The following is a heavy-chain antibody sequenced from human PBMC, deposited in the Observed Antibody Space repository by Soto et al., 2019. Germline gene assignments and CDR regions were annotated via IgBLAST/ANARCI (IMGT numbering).Heavy chain of an antibody. CDR2: INGYNGNT. CDR3: AASTATTSL. V-gene: IGHV1-18*01. CDR1: GYSFTNYG. Sequence: QVQLVQSGAEVKKPGASVKVSCKASGYSFTNYGFSWVRQAPGQGLEWMGWINGYNGNTNYAPKLQGRFTMTTDTSTNTAYKELASQTTDDTAVYFCAASTATTSLWGQGTLVTVSS. D-gene: IGHD1-7*01. J-gene: IGHJ4*02.